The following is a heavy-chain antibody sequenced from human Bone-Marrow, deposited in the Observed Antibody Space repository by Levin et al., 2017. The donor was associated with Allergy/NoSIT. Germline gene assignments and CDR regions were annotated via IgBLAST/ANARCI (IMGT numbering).Heavy chain of an antibody. J-gene: IGHJ4*02. V-gene: IGHV1-18*01. CDR1: GYSFSSYG. CDR2: VSADSSNT. D-gene: IGHD4-17*01. CDR3: ARDERMTTVTFDF. Sequence: ASVKVSCKASGYSFSSYGISWVRQAPGQGLEWMGWVSADSSNTRYTQNFQGRVTMTTDTSTSTAYMELRSLRSDDTAMYYCARDERMTTVTFDFWGQGTLFTVSS.